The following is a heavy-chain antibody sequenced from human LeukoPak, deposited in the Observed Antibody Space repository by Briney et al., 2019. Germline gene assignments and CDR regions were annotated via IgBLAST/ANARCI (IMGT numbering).Heavy chain of an antibody. CDR2: ISAYNGNT. J-gene: IGHJ6*02. CDR1: GYTFTSYG. CDR3: ARWEVTTVLLTTHYYYYGMDV. Sequence: APVKVSCKASGYTFTSYGISWVRQAPGQGLEWMGWISAYNGNTNYAQKLQGRVTMTTDTSTSTAYMELRSLRSDDTAVYYCARWEVTTVLLTTHYYYYGMDVWGQGTTVTVSS. V-gene: IGHV1-18*01. D-gene: IGHD4-11*01.